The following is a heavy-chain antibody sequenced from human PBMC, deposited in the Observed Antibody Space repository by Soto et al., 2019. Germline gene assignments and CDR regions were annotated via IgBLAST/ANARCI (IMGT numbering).Heavy chain of an antibody. CDR3: ARGGEAHIVVVPAAILGY. J-gene: IGHJ4*02. CDR2: ISYDGSNK. D-gene: IGHD2-2*01. V-gene: IGHV3-30-3*01. Sequence: QVQLVESGGGVVQPGRSLRLSCAASGFTFSSYAMHWVRQAPGKGLEWVAVISYDGSNKYYADSVKGRFTISRDNSKNTRYLQMISLRAEDTAVYYCARGGEAHIVVVPAAILGYWGQGTLVTVSS. CDR1: GFTFSSYA.